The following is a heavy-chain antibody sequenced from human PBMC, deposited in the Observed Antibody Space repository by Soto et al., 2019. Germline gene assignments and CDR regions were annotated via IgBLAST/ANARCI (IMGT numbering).Heavy chain of an antibody. D-gene: IGHD1-20*01. CDR3: ARDRGVTGKYNWFDP. V-gene: IGHV4-31*03. J-gene: IGHJ5*02. CDR2: IYYSGST. CDR1: GGSISSGGYY. Sequence: SETLSLTCTVSGGSISSGGYYWSWIRQHPGKGLEWIGYIYYSGSTYYNPSLKSRVTISVDTSKNQFSLKLSSVTAADTAVYYCARDRGVTGKYNWFDPWGQGTLVTVSS.